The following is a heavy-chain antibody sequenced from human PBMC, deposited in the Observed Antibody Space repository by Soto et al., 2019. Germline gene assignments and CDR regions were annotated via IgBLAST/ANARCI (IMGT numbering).Heavy chain of an antibody. Sequence: PSQTLSLTRAISGDSVSSDSAAWNWIRQSPSRGLEWLGRTYYRSKWYNDYAVSVKSRITINPDTSKNQFSLQLNSVTPEDTAVYYCARDTRPITHYYYYYGMDVWGQGTTVTVSS. CDR2: TYYRSKWYN. CDR3: ARDTRPITHYYYYYGMDV. V-gene: IGHV6-1*01. J-gene: IGHJ6*02. D-gene: IGHD5-12*01. CDR1: GDSVSSDSAA.